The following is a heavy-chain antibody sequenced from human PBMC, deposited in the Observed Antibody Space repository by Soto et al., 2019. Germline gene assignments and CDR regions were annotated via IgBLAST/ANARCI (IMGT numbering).Heavy chain of an antibody. CDR3: ARDPRQDCSGETCYYS. CDR2: IIPIFGTT. Sequence: ASVKVSCKASGGTLSSYVISWVRQAPGQGLEWMGGIIPIFGTTTYGEKFQGRVTITADESTSTTYMESSSLKSEDTAVYYCARDPRQDCSGETCYYSWGQGTLVTVSS. J-gene: IGHJ4*02. V-gene: IGHV1-69*13. CDR1: GGTLSSYV. D-gene: IGHD2-15*01.